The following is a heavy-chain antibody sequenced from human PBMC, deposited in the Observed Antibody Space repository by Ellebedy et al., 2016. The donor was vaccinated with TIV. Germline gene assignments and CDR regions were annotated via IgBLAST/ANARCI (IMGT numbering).Heavy chain of an antibody. D-gene: IGHD4-11*01. J-gene: IGHJ4*02. V-gene: IGHV3-30-3*01. CDR3: AVVTRLDY. Sequence: GESLKISCAASGFTFSSYAMHWVRQAPGKGLEWVAVISYDGSNKYYADSVKGRFTISRDNSKNTLYLQMNSLRAEDTAVYYCAVVTRLDYWGQGTLVTVSS. CDR2: ISYDGSNK. CDR1: GFTFSSYA.